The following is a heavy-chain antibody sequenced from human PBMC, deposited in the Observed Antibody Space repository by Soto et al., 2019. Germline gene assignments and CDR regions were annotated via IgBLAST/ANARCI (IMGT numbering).Heavy chain of an antibody. CDR1: GFPFSSYA. D-gene: IGHD3-3*01. J-gene: IGHJ6*02. Sequence: GGSLRLSCAASGFPFSSYAMSWVRQAPGKGLEWVSAISGSGGSTYYADSVKGRFTISRDNSKNTLYLQMNSLRAEDTAVYYCAKDQGPYYDFWSGYSRYYYYYGMDVWGQGTTVTV. CDR2: ISGSGGST. V-gene: IGHV3-23*01. CDR3: AKDQGPYYDFWSGYSRYYYYYGMDV.